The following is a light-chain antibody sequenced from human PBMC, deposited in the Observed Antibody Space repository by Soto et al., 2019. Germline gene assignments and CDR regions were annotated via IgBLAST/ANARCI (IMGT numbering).Light chain of an antibody. Sequence: QSVLTQPPSVSGAPGQRVTISCTGSSSNIGAGYDVYWYQQFSGTAPKLLIYGNSNRPSGVPDRFSGSKSGTSASLAITGLQAEDEAEYYCQSYDSSLSGYVVFGGGTKLTVL. CDR1: SSNIGAGYD. V-gene: IGLV1-40*01. CDR3: QSYDSSLSGYVV. J-gene: IGLJ2*01. CDR2: GNS.